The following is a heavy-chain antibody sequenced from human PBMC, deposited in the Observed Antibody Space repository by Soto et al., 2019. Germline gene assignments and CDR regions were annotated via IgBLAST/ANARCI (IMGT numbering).Heavy chain of an antibody. V-gene: IGHV1-69*13. Sequence: SVKVSCKASGGAFSSYAISWVRQAPGQGLEWMGGIIPIFGTANYAQKFQGRVTITADESTSTAYMELSSLRSEDTAVYYCASCYYGDYYYYYGMDVWGQGTTVTVSS. CDR2: IIPIFGTA. J-gene: IGHJ6*02. CDR3: ASCYYGDYYYYYGMDV. D-gene: IGHD4-17*01. CDR1: GGAFSSYA.